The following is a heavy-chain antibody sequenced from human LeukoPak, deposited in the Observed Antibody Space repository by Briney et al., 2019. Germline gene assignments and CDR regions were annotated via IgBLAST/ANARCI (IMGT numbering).Heavy chain of an antibody. V-gene: IGHV3-11*01. Sequence: GGSLRLSCAASGFTFSDYNMNWVRQAPGKGLEWVSYITDSGNTIHYADSVKGRFTISRDNAKNSLYLQMNSLRAEDTAVYYCARSIGLTGGGVDVRGQGTTVTVSS. CDR1: GFTFSDYN. D-gene: IGHD3-9*01. CDR3: ARSIGLTGGGVDV. CDR2: ITDSGNTI. J-gene: IGHJ6*02.